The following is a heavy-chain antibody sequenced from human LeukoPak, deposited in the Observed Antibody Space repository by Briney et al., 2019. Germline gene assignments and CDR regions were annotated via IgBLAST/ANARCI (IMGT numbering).Heavy chain of an antibody. J-gene: IGHJ4*02. CDR2: ISAYNGNT. Sequence: ASVKVSCKASGYTFTSYGISWVRQAPGQGLEWMGWISAYNGNTNYAQKFQGRVTMTRDTSISTAYMELSRLRSDDTAVYYCARDLAGTFYFDYWGQGTLVTVSS. D-gene: IGHD6-13*01. CDR3: ARDLAGTFYFDY. CDR1: GYTFTSYG. V-gene: IGHV1-18*01.